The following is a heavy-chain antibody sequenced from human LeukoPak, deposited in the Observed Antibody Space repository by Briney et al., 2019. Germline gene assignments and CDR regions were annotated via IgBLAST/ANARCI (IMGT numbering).Heavy chain of an antibody. CDR3: ARDNGYGQLDS. J-gene: IGHJ4*02. CDR2: IYYSGST. V-gene: IGHV4-30-4*01. Sequence: SETLSLTCTVSGDSINSGDYYWSWIRQPPGNGLEWIGHIYYSGSTYYNPSLKSRVTISVDTSKNQFSLKLSSVTAADTAVYYCARDNGYGQLDSWGQGTLVTVSS. CDR1: GDSINSGDYY. D-gene: IGHD2-15*01.